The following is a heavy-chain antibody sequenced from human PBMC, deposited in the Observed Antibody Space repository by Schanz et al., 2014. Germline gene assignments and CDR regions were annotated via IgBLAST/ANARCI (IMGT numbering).Heavy chain of an antibody. CDR1: GFSFTTYA. V-gene: IGHV3-23*01. CDR2: ITGASDHI. CDR3: ARVALPGYSSPRDAFDI. D-gene: IGHD5-18*01. Sequence: EVQLLESGGGLVQPGGSLRLSCASSGFSFTTYAMSWVRQAPGKGLEWVSGITGASDHIDYAESVKGRFTISRDNAKNTLYLQMNGLRAEDTAVYYCARVALPGYSSPRDAFDIWGQGTMVTVSS. J-gene: IGHJ3*02.